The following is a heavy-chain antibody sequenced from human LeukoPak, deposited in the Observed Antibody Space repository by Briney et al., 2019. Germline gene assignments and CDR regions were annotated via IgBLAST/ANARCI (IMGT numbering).Heavy chain of an antibody. Sequence: SLXCTVXXGSXSSXXYYWXXIXQXXXXXXXXXXYIYYSGSTYYNPSLKSRVTISVDTSKNQFSLKLSSVTAADTAVYYCARDVLNGGYEDYYGMDVWGQGTTVTVSS. D-gene: IGHD5-12*01. CDR2: IYYSGST. CDR1: XGSXSSXXYY. V-gene: IGHV4-30-4*01. J-gene: IGHJ6*02. CDR3: ARDVLNGGYEDYYGMDV.